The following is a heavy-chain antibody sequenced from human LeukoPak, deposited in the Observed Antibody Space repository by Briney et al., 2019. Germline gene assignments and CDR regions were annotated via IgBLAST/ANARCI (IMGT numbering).Heavy chain of an antibody. CDR1: GGSISSYY. D-gene: IGHD3-10*01. CDR2: IYTSGST. V-gene: IGHV4-4*07. CDR3: ARGRTMVRGVINWFDP. Sequence: SETLSLTCTVSGGSISSYYWSWIRQPAGKGLEWIGRIYTSGSTNYNPSLKSRVTMSVDTSKNQFSLKLSSVTAADTAVYYCARGRTMVRGVINWFDPWGQGTLVTVSS. J-gene: IGHJ5*02.